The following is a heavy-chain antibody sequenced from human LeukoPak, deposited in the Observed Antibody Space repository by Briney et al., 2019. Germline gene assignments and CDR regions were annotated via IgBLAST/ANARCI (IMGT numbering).Heavy chain of an antibody. CDR1: GFTFSSYA. V-gene: IGHV3-23*01. CDR2: ISGSGGST. CDR3: AKDRLKGVRYYDILTGDIGGEFDY. D-gene: IGHD3-9*01. Sequence: PGGSLRLSCAASGFTFSSYAMSWVRQAPGKGLEWVSAISGSGGSTYYADSVKGRFTISRDNSKNTLYLQMNSLRAEDTAVYYCAKDRLKGVRYYDILTGDIGGEFDYWGQGTLVTVSS. J-gene: IGHJ4*02.